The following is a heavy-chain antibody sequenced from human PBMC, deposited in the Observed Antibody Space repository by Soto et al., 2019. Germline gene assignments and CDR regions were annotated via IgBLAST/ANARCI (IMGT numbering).Heavy chain of an antibody. CDR1: GFTFSSSG. CDR2: ISIRGDDR. CDR3: ANHGGFDF. D-gene: IGHD4-17*01. Sequence: EGQLLQSGGGLVQPGESLRLSCAASGFTFSSSGMSWVRQAPGKGLEWVSSISIRGDDRYYADSVKGRFTISRDNSKNTLYLQMSRLTPEDTALSCCANHGGFDFWGQGTMVAVSS. V-gene: IGHV3-23*01. J-gene: IGHJ3*01.